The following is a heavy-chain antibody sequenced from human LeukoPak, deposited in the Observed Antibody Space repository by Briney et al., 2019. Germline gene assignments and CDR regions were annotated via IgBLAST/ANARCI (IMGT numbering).Heavy chain of an antibody. CDR1: GGSFSGYY. CDR2: INHSGST. Sequence: PSETLSLTCAVYGGSFSGYYWSWIRQPPGKGLEWIGEINHSGSTNYNPSLKSRVTISVDTSKNQFSLKLSSVTAADTAVYYCARGPHCTNGVCYKFYYYYYGMDVWGKGPRSPSPQ. CDR3: ARGPHCTNGVCYKFYYYYYGMDV. D-gene: IGHD2-8*01. J-gene: IGHJ6*01. V-gene: IGHV4-34*01.